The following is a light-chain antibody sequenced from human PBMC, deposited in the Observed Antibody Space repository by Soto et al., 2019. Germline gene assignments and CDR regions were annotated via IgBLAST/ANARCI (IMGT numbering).Light chain of an antibody. CDR2: QDI. CDR3: QAWDRGSAHV. CDR1: KLGDKY. V-gene: IGLV3-1*01. J-gene: IGLJ1*01. Sequence: SYELTQPPSVSVSPGQTASITCSGDKLGDKYASWYQQKPGQAPVLVIYQDIKRPSGIPERFSGSNSGNTATLTISGTQAMDEADYYCQAWDRGSAHVFGTGTKLTFL.